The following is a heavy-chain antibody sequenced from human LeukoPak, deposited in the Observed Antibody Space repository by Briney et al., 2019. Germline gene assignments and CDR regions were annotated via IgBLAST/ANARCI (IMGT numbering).Heavy chain of an antibody. CDR2: IYYSGST. D-gene: IGHD3-9*01. Sequence: PSETLSLTCTVSGGSISSYYWSWIRQPPGKGLEWIGYIYYSGSTNYNPSLKSRVTISVDTSKNQFSLKLSSVTAADTAVYYCARKLRYFDGTNWFDPWGQGTLVTVSS. V-gene: IGHV4-59*01. CDR3: ARKLRYFDGTNWFDP. CDR1: GGSISSYY. J-gene: IGHJ5*02.